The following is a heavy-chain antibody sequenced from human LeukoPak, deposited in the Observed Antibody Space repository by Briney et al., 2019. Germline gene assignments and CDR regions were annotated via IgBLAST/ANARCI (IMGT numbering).Heavy chain of an antibody. CDR1: GGSINFYY. CDR2: IYSTGST. Sequence: PSETLSLTCTVSGGSINFYYWSWIRQPAGKGLEWIGRIYSTGSTNYSPSLKSRVTMSADTSKNQFSLKLSSVTAADTAVYYCASRLRYFDGLAFDIWGQGTMVTVSS. D-gene: IGHD3-9*01. V-gene: IGHV4-4*07. J-gene: IGHJ3*02. CDR3: ASRLRYFDGLAFDI.